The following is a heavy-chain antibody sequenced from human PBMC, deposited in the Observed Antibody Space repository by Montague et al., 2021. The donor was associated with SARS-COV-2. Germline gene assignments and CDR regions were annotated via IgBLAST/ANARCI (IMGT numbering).Heavy chain of an antibody. CDR3: ARLYIQKTLVGASRRRWFDP. Sequence: SETLSLTCSVSGDSMSGSNSYWGWLRPPPGKGLESIGSISYTGSTSYNASLKSRVTMSVDTSKNEFSLRLSSVTASDTAVYYCARLYIQKTLVGASRRRWFDPWGQGTLVTVSS. V-gene: IGHV4-39*01. CDR1: GDSMSGSNSY. D-gene: IGHD1-26*01. J-gene: IGHJ5*02. CDR2: ISYTGST.